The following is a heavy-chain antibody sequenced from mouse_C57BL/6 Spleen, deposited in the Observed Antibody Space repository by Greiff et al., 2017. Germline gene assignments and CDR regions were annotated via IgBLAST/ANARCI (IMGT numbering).Heavy chain of an antibody. Sequence: VQLQQSVAELVRPGASVKLSCTASGFNIKNTYMHWVKQRPEQGLEWIGRIDPANGNTKYAPKFQGKATITADTSSNTAYLQLSSLTSEDTAIYYCASGSYYYGSSYGYFDVWGTGTTVTVSS. V-gene: IGHV14-3*01. CDR2: IDPANGNT. D-gene: IGHD1-1*01. J-gene: IGHJ1*03. CDR1: GFNIKNTY. CDR3: ASGSYYYGSSYGYFDV.